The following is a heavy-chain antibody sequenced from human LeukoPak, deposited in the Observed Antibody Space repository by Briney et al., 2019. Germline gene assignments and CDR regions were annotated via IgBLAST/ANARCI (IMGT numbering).Heavy chain of an antibody. CDR2: IIPIFGTA. J-gene: IGHJ6*04. CDR3: ARGEVQPTFDTNNYYYYGMDV. V-gene: IGHV1-69*01. CDR1: GGTFSSYA. D-gene: IGHD1-26*01. Sequence: SVKVSCKASGGTFSSYAISWVRQAPGQGLEWMGGIIPIFGTANYAQKFQGRVTTTADESTSTAYMELSSLRSEDTAVYYCARGEVQPTFDTNNYYYYGMDVWGKGTTVTVSS.